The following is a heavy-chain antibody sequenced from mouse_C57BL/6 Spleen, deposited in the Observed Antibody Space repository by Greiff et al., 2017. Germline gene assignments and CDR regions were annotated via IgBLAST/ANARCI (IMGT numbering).Heavy chain of an antibody. Sequence: EVKLQESGPGLVKPSQSLSLTCSVTGYSITSGYYWNWIRQFPGNKLEWMGYISYDGSNNYNPSLKNRISVTRDTSKNQFFLKLNSVTTEDTATYYCARGYDPFDYWGQGTTLTVSS. CDR1: GYSITSGYY. CDR2: ISYDGSN. J-gene: IGHJ2*01. V-gene: IGHV3-6*01. CDR3: ARGYDPFDY. D-gene: IGHD2-10*02.